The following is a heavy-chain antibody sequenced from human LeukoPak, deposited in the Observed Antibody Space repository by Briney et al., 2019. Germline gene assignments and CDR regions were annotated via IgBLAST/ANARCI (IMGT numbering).Heavy chain of an antibody. V-gene: IGHV4-59*01. CDR1: GGSISSYY. J-gene: IGHJ5*02. D-gene: IGHD6-13*01. Sequence: SETLSLTCTVSGGSISSYYWSWIRQPPGKGLEWIGYIYYSGSTNYNPSLKSRVTISVDTSKNQFSLKLSSVTAADTAVYYCARGDSSSWYAGWFDPWGQGTLVTVSS. CDR3: ARGDSSSWYAGWFDP. CDR2: IYYSGST.